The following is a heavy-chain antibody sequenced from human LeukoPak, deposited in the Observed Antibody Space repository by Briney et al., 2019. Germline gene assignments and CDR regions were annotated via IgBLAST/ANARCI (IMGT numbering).Heavy chain of an antibody. Sequence: GESLKISCKGSGYSFTSYWIGWVRKMPGKGLECMGIIYPGDSDTRYSPSFQGQVTISADKSISTAYLQWSSLKAADTAMYYCTRHETGPFFDYWGQGTLVTVSS. J-gene: IGHJ4*02. CDR3: TRHETGPFFDY. CDR2: IYPGDSDT. CDR1: GYSFTSYW. V-gene: IGHV5-51*01. D-gene: IGHD3-10*01.